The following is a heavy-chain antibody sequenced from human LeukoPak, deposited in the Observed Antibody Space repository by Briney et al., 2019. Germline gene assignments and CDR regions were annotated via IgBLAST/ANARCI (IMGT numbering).Heavy chain of an antibody. CDR2: ISAYNGNT. D-gene: IGHD6-19*01. CDR3: ARDLKRGYSSGRYSWGTGSSNDF. V-gene: IGHV1-18*01. CDR1: GYTFTSYG. Sequence: ASVKVSCKTSGYTFTSYGISWVRQAPGQGLEWMGWISAYNGNTNYAQKLQGRVAMTTDTSTSTTYMELRSLRSDDTAVYYCARDLKRGYSSGRYSWGTGSSNDFWGQGTLVTVSS. J-gene: IGHJ4*02.